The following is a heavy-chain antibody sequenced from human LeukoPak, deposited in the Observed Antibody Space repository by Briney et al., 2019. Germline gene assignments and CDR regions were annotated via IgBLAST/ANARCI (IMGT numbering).Heavy chain of an antibody. CDR3: ATDYYDSSGYFIHY. CDR1: GFTFSSYS. J-gene: IGHJ4*02. Sequence: GGSLRLSCAASGFTFSSYSMNWVRQAPGKGLEWVSYISSSSSTIYYADSVKGRFTISRDNAKNSLYLQMNSLRAEDTAVYYCATDYYDSSGYFIHYWGQGTLVTVSS. D-gene: IGHD3-22*01. V-gene: IGHV3-48*01. CDR2: ISSSSSTI.